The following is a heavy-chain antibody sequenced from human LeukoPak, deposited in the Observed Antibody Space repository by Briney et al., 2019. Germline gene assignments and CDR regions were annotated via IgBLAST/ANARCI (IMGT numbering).Heavy chain of an antibody. D-gene: IGHD4-11*01. Sequence: SQTLSLTCTVSGGSISSGDYYWSWIRQPPGKGLEWIEYIYYSGSTYYNPSLKSRVTISLDTSKSQFSLRLSSVTAADTAVYYCASHHDYSNYGYFDLWGRGTLVTVSS. J-gene: IGHJ2*01. CDR2: IYYSGST. CDR3: ASHHDYSNYGYFDL. CDR1: GGSISSGDYY. V-gene: IGHV4-30-4*01.